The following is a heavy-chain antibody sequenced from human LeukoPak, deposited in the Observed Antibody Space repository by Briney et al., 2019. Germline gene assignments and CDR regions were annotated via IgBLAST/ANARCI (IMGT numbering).Heavy chain of an antibody. Sequence: ASLTVSCTVSGYTLTGLSMHWVRQAPGQGLEWMGDFGAEDGETIYAQKFQGRVTITEDTSTDTAYMELSSLRSEDTAVYYCATDLPCGGDCYSQYCQHWGQATLVTVSS. CDR2: FGAEDGET. CDR3: ATDLPCGGDCYSQYCQH. V-gene: IGHV1-24*01. J-gene: IGHJ1*01. D-gene: IGHD2-21*02. CDR1: GYTLTGLS.